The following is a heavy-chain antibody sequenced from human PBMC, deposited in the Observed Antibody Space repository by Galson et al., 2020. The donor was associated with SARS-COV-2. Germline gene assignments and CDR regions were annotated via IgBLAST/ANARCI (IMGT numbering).Heavy chain of an antibody. CDR2: IYSGGST. Sequence: GESLKISCAASGFTFSSYAMSWVRQAPGKGLEWVSVIYSGGSTYYADSVKGRFTISRDNSKNTLYLQMNSLRAEDTAVYYCAKSPYSGSYLDINWFDPWGQGTLVTVSS. D-gene: IGHD1-26*01. CDR3: AKSPYSGSYLDINWFDP. CDR1: GFTFSSYA. J-gene: IGHJ5*02. V-gene: IGHV3-23*03.